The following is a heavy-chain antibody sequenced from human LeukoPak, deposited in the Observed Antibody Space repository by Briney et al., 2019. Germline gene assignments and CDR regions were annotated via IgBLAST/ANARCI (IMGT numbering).Heavy chain of an antibody. D-gene: IGHD7-27*01. CDR2: IIWNSGTI. J-gene: IGHJ3*02. CDR1: GFTFDDYA. CDR3: AKDRLGGGDAFDI. Sequence: PGGSLRLSCAASGFTFDDYAMHWVRQAPGKGLEWVSGIIWNSGTIGYADSVKGRFTISRDNAKNSLYLQMNSLRPEDTALYYCAKDRLGGGDAFDIWGQGTMVTVSS. V-gene: IGHV3-9*01.